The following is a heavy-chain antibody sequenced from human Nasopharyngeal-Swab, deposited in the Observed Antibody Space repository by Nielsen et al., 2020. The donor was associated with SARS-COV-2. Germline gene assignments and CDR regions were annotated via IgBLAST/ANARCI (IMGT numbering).Heavy chain of an antibody. CDR2: VSGDGVTT. J-gene: IGHJ4*02. CDR3: ARGTPGIPGVDY. V-gene: IGHV3-64*02. D-gene: IGHD2-8*02. Sequence: VRQAPGKGLEYLSVVSGDGVTTHYADSLKGRFTISRDNSKNTVYLQLGSLTAEDMAVYFCARGTPGIPGVDYWGQGTLVTVSS.